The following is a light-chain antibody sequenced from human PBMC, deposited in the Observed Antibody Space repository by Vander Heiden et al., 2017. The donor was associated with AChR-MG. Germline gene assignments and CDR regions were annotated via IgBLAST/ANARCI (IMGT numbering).Light chain of an antibody. Sequence: SYELTQAPSLSVSPGQRATITCSGDKLGDKSASWYQQRPGQAPILVIYQDVRRPSGIPERFSGSNTGDTAALTISRTQPIDEADYYGQAWDSTTVLFGGGTKLTVL. J-gene: IGLJ2*01. CDR2: QDV. CDR1: KLGDKS. V-gene: IGLV3-1*01. CDR3: QAWDSTTVL.